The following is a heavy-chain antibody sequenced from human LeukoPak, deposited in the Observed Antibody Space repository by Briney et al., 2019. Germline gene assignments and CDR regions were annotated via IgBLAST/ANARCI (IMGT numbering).Heavy chain of an antibody. Sequence: GGSLRLSCAASGFTFSSYWTNWARQAPGKGLEWVASINHNGNVNYYVDSVKGRFTISRDNAKNSLYLQMSNLRAEDTAVYFCARGGGLDVWGQGATVTVSS. CDR3: ARGGGLDV. CDR1: GFTFSSYW. CDR2: INHNGNVN. V-gene: IGHV3-7*03. J-gene: IGHJ6*02. D-gene: IGHD3-16*01.